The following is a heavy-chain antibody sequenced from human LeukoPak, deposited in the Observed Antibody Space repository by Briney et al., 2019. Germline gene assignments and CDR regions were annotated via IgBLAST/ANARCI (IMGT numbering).Heavy chain of an antibody. CDR3: ARDRMTRIAARPYYGMDV. V-gene: IGHV4-34*01. J-gene: IGHJ6*01. CDR1: GGSFSGYY. CDR2: INHSGST. D-gene: IGHD6-6*01. Sequence: SETLSLTCAVYGGSFSGYYWSWIRQPPGKGLEWIGEINHSGSTNYNPSLKSRVTISVDTSKNQFSLKLRSVTAADTAVYYCARDRMTRIAARPYYGMDVWGQGTTVTASS.